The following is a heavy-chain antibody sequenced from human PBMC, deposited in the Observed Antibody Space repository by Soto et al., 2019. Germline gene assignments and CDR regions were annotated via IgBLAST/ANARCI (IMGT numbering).Heavy chain of an antibody. CDR3: ARREYSSSSRWFDP. V-gene: IGHV3-21*01. D-gene: IGHD6-6*01. Sequence: PRLSCAASGFTFSSYSMNWVRQAPGKGLEWVSSISRSSSYIYYADSVKGRFTISRDNAKNSLYLQMNSLRAEDTAVYYCARREYSSSSRWFDPWGQGTLVTVSS. CDR2: ISRSSSYI. CDR1: GFTFSSYS. J-gene: IGHJ5*02.